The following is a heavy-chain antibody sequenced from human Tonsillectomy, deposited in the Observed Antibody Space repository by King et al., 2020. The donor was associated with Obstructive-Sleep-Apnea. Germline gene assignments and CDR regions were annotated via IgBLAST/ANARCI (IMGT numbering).Heavy chain of an antibody. CDR3: ARGPAFLTGLSSCAFDI. CDR2: INHSGST. J-gene: IGHJ3*02. V-gene: IGHV4-34*01. CDR1: GGSFSGYY. Sequence: QVQLQQWGAGLLKPSETLSLTCAVYGGSFSGYYWSWIRQPPGKRLEWIGEINHSGSTTYNPSLKSRVTISVDTSKNQFSLKLSSVTAADTAVYYCARGPAFLTGLSSCAFDIWGQGTMVTVSS. D-gene: IGHD3-9*01.